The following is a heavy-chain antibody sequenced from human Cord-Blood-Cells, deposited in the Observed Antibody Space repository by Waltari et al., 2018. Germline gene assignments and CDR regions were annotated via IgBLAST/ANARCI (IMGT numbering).Heavy chain of an antibody. D-gene: IGHD3-16*01. CDR1: GFTFSNAW. Sequence: GGSLRLSCAASGFTFSNAWMSWVRQAPGKGLEWVGRIKSKTDGGTTDYAAPVKGRFTISRDDSKNTLYLQMNSLKTEDTAVYYCTTKTGPFTAFDIWGQGTMVTVSS. J-gene: IGHJ3*02. CDR2: IKSKTDGGTT. V-gene: IGHV3-15*01. CDR3: TTKTGPFTAFDI.